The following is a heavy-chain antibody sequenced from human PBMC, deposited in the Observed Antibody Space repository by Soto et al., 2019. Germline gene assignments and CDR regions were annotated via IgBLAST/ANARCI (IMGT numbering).Heavy chain of an antibody. D-gene: IGHD6-19*01. CDR2: ISSSSSYI. CDR1: GFTFSSYS. Sequence: GGSLRVSCAASGFTFSSYSMNWVRQAPGKGLEWVSSISSSSSYIYYAESVKGRFTISRENAKNSLYLQMNSLRAEDTAVYYCASLSSGWYGPTPFDYWGQGTLVTVS. J-gene: IGHJ4*02. CDR3: ASLSSGWYGPTPFDY. V-gene: IGHV3-21*01.